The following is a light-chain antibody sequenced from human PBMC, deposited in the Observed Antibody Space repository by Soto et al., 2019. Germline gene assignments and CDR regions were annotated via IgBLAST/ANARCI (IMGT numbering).Light chain of an antibody. V-gene: IGKV1-5*01. CDR3: QQYKSHSTWT. J-gene: IGKJ1*01. CDR1: QSISDW. Sequence: DIQMAQSPSTLSASVGDRVTITCRASQSISDWLAWYQQRPGKAPKLLIYDASNLESGVPSRFSGSGSGTEFTLTISSLQPDDFATDYCQQYKSHSTWTFGQGTRVEIK. CDR2: DAS.